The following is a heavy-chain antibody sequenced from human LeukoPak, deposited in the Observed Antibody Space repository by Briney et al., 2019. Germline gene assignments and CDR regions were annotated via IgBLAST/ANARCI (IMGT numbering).Heavy chain of an antibody. V-gene: IGHV3-23*01. Sequence: GGSLRLSCAASGFTFSSYAMSWVRQAPGKGLEWVSAISGSGGSTYYADPVKGRFTISRDNSKNTLYLQMNSLRAEDTAVYYCAKDKGHYDFWSGYYPPYFDYWGQGTLVTVSS. CDR2: ISGSGGST. CDR1: GFTFSSYA. J-gene: IGHJ4*02. D-gene: IGHD3-3*01. CDR3: AKDKGHYDFWSGYYPPYFDY.